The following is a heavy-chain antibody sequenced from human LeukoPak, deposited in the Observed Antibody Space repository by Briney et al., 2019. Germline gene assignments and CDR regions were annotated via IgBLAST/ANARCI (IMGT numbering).Heavy chain of an antibody. CDR3: AKSTYGERYFDY. CDR1: GFTFSSYG. J-gene: IGHJ4*02. Sequence: GRSLRLSCAASGFTFSSYGMHWVRQAPGKGLECVAVISYDGSNKYYADSVKGRFTISRDNSKNTLYLQMNSLRAEDTAVYYCAKSTYGERYFDYWGQGTLVTVSS. CDR2: ISYDGSNK. V-gene: IGHV3-30*18. D-gene: IGHD4-17*01.